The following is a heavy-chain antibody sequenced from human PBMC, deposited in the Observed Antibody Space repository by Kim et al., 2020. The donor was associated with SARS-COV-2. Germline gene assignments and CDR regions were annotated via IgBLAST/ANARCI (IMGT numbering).Heavy chain of an antibody. CDR2: IDPSDSYT. V-gene: IGHV5-10-1*01. CDR1: GYSFTSYW. J-gene: IGHJ5*02. Sequence: GESLKISCKGSGYSFTSYWISWVRQMPGKGLEWMGRIDPSDSYTNYSPSFQGHVTISADKSISTAYLQWSSLKASDTAMYYCARHFGGVKCSGGSCYSGLNWFDPWGQGTLVTVSS. D-gene: IGHD2-15*01. CDR3: ARHFGGVKCSGGSCYSGLNWFDP.